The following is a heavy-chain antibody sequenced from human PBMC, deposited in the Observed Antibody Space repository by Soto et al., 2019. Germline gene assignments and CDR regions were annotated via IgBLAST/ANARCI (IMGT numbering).Heavy chain of an antibody. CDR1: GGSISSGGYY. CDR3: ARDFAPTQHAFDI. Sequence: QVQLQESGPGLVKPSQTLSLTCTVSGGSISSGGYYWSWIRQHPGKGLKWIGYVYYTGSTDYNPSLKSRVTISVDTSKNQFSLKVKSVTAADTAVYYCARDFAPTQHAFDIWGQGTMVTVSS. J-gene: IGHJ3*02. D-gene: IGHD6-13*01. V-gene: IGHV4-31*03. CDR2: VYYTGST.